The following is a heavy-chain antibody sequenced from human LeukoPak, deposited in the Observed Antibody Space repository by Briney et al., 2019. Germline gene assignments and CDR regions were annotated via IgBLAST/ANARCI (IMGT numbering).Heavy chain of an antibody. CDR2: TYYRSKWYN. CDR3: ARGRVSSSSWYIVAPRNWFDP. D-gene: IGHD6-13*01. J-gene: IGHJ5*02. V-gene: IGHV6-1*01. CDR1: GDSVSSNSAA. Sequence: SQTLSLTCAISGDSVSSNSAAWNWIRQSPSRGLEWLGRTYYRSKWYNDYAVSVKSRITINPDTSKNQFSLQLNSVTPEDTAVYYCARGRVSSSSWYIVAPRNWFDPWGQGTLVTVSS.